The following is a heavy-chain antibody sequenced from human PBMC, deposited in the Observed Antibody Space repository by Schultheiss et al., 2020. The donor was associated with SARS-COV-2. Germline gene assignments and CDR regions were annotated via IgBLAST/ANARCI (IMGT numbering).Heavy chain of an antibody. J-gene: IGHJ4*02. CDR3: ARFNGIAVATIDY. D-gene: IGHD6-19*01. CDR2: IYTSGST. Sequence: SQTLSLTCTVSGGSISSGSYYWSWIRQPAGKGLEWIGRIYTSGSTNYNPSLKSRVTISVDTSKNQFSLKLSSVTAADTAVYYCARFNGIAVATIDYWGQGTLVTVSS. CDR1: GGSISSGSYY. V-gene: IGHV4-61*02.